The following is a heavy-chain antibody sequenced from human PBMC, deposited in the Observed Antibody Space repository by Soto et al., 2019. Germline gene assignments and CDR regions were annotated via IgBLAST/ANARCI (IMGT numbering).Heavy chain of an antibody. CDR3: AKDLIADYGDYDGVVALGY. J-gene: IGHJ4*02. CDR1: GFTFSSYG. V-gene: IGHV3-30*18. CDR2: ISYDGSNK. D-gene: IGHD4-17*01. Sequence: GGSLRLSCAASGFTFSSYGMHWVRQAPGKGLEWVAVISYDGSNKYYADSVKGRFTISRDNSKNTLYLQMNSLRAEDTTVYYCAKDLIADYGDYDGVVALGYWGQGTLVTVSS.